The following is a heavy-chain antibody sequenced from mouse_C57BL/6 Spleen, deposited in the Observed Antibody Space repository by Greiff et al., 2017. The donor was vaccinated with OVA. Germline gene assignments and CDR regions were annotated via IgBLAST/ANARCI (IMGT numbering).Heavy chain of an antibody. V-gene: IGHV5-6*01. J-gene: IGHJ1*03. Sequence: EVQLVESGGDLVKPGGSLKLSCAASGFTFSSYGMSWVRQTPDKRLEWVATISSGGSYTYYPDSVKGRFTISRDNAKNTLYLQMSSLKSEDTAMYYCARQGYGTWYFDVWGTGTTVTVSS. D-gene: IGHD2-10*02. CDR3: ARQGYGTWYFDV. CDR1: GFTFSSYG. CDR2: ISSGGSYT.